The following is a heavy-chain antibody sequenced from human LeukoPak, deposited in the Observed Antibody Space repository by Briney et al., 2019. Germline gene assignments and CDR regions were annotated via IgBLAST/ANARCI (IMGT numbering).Heavy chain of an antibody. Sequence: GESLKISCKGSGYSFTSYWIGWVRQMPGKGLEWMGIIYPGDSDTRYSPSFQGQVTISADKSISIAYLQWSSLKASDTAMYYCARHGDNLTYCSSTSCYLGDWFDPWGQGTLVTVSS. V-gene: IGHV5-51*01. D-gene: IGHD2-2*01. CDR1: GYSFTSYW. CDR3: ARHGDNLTYCSSTSCYLGDWFDP. CDR2: IYPGDSDT. J-gene: IGHJ5*02.